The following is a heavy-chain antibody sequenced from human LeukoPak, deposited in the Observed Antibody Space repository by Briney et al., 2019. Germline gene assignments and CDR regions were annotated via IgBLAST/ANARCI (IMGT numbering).Heavy chain of an antibody. V-gene: IGHV4-34*01. D-gene: IGHD5-12*01. CDR3: ARGIRGGGMNASGYYRYHYNGLDV. CDR1: GGSLSGYY. Sequence: SETLSLTCAVSGGSLSGYYWSWIRQSPGKGLEWIGEVIHSQSINLNPSLMSRLAISVDTSENQFSLRLSSVTAADTAVYFCARGIRGGGMNASGYYRYHYNGLDVWGQGTTVTVSS. J-gene: IGHJ6*02. CDR2: VIHSQSI.